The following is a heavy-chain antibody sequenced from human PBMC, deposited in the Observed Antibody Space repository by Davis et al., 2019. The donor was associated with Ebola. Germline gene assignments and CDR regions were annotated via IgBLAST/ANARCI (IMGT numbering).Heavy chain of an antibody. J-gene: IGHJ6*02. CDR3: AREFDWSPPGMDV. D-gene: IGHD1-1*01. CDR1: GDTVSSKSAQ. Sequence: MPSETLSLTCAISGDTVSSKSAQWTWIRQSPSRGLEWLGMTYFKSMWYKDYAVSVSGRISINADTSKNQFSLHLNSVTPEDTAVYYCAREFDWSPPGMDVWGQGTTVTVSS. CDR2: TYFKSMWYK. V-gene: IGHV6-1*01.